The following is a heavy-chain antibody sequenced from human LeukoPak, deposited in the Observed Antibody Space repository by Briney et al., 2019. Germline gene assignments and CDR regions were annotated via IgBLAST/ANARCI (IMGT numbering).Heavy chain of an antibody. CDR1: RFTFSTYS. V-gene: IGHV3-23*01. CDR3: AKAGPYYFDY. Sequence: GGSLRLSCVASRFTFSTYSMSWVRQAPGKGLEWVSGISPTGGATYYADSAKGRFTISRDNSKNTLFLQMNSLRDEDTAVYYCAKAGPYYFDYWGQGTLVTVSS. J-gene: IGHJ4*02. CDR2: ISPTGGAT.